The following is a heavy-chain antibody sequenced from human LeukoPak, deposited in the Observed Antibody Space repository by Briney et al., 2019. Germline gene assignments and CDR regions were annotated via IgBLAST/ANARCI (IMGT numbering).Heavy chain of an antibody. V-gene: IGHV4-39*07. CDR3: ARDRRWELGVDAYYFDY. J-gene: IGHJ4*02. CDR1: GDSISSSSYY. Sequence: SETLSLTCTVSGDSISSSSYYWGWIRQPPGKGLEWIASIYHTGSTYYNPSLRSRVTISVDTSKNQFSLKLTSVTAADTAVYYCARDRRWELGVDAYYFDYWGQGTLVTVSS. D-gene: IGHD1-26*01. CDR2: IYHTGST.